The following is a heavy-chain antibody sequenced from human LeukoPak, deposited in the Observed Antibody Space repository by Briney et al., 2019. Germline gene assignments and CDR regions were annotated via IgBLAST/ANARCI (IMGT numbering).Heavy chain of an antibody. D-gene: IGHD6-13*01. Sequence: SETLSLTCAVYGGSFSGYYWSWIRQPPGKGLEWIGEINHSGSTNYNPSLKSRVTISVDTSKNQFSLKLSSVTAADTAVYYCARVTPRNGYSSSWYEPGAFDIWGQGTMVTVSS. J-gene: IGHJ3*02. CDR1: GGSFSGYY. CDR2: INHSGST. V-gene: IGHV4-34*01. CDR3: ARVTPRNGYSSSWYEPGAFDI.